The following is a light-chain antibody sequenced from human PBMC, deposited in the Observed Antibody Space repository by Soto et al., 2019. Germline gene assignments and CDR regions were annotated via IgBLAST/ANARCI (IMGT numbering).Light chain of an antibody. CDR1: SIDVGGYNY. J-gene: IGLJ2*01. V-gene: IGLV2-8*01. CDR3: SSYAGSNNLV. CDR2: EVS. Sequence: QSVLTQPPSASGSPGQSVTISCTGTSIDVGGYNYVSWYQQHPGKAPKLMIYEVSKQPSGVPDRFSGSKSGNTASLTVSGLQAEDEADYYCSSYAGSNNLVFGGGTQLTVL.